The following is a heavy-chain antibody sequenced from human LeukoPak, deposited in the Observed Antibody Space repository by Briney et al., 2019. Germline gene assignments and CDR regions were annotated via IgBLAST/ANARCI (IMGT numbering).Heavy chain of an antibody. CDR1: GFTFDDYA. J-gene: IGHJ4*02. D-gene: IGHD6-13*01. CDR3: AKSGSSSWYGLFDY. V-gene: IGHV3-43D*03. Sequence: GGSLRLSCAASGFTFDDYAMHWVRQAPGKGLEWVSLISWDGYSTYYADSVKGRFTISRDTSKNSLYLQMNSLRAEDTALYYCAKSGSSSWYGLFDYSGQGTLVTVSS. CDR2: ISWDGYST.